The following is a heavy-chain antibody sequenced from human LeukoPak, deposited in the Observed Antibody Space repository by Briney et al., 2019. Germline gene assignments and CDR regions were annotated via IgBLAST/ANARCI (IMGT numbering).Heavy chain of an antibody. CDR2: IYYSGST. Sequence: SSETLSLTCTVSGGSISSSSYYWGWIRQPPGKGLEWIGSIYYSGSTYYNPSLKSRVTISVDTSKNQFSLKLSSVTAADTAVYYCARDPRGYSYGTMWGYYFDYWGQGTLVTVSS. D-gene: IGHD5-18*01. V-gene: IGHV4-39*07. J-gene: IGHJ4*02. CDR1: GGSISSSSYY. CDR3: ARDPRGYSYGTMWGYYFDY.